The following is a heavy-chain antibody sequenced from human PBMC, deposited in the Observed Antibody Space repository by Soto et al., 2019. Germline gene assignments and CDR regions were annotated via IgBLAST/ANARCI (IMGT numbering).Heavy chain of an antibody. CDR1: GYTFTSYG. D-gene: IGHD6-6*01. CDR3: ARNPGEQLDARYYYYYGMDV. J-gene: IGHJ6*02. CDR2: ISAYNGNT. Sequence: VASVKVSCKASGYTFTSYGISWVRQAPGQGLEWMGWISAYNGNTNYAQKLQGRVTMTTGTSTSTAYMELRSLRSDDTAVYYCARNPGEQLDARYYYYYGMDVWGQGATVTVSS. V-gene: IGHV1-18*04.